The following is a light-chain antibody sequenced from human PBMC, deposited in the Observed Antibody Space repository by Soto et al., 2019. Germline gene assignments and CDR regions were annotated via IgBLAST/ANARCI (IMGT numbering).Light chain of an antibody. J-gene: IGKJ1*01. CDR3: QQYGSSPT. Sequence: EIVLTQSPATLSVSPGERATLSCRASQSVSSNLAWYQQKPGQAPRLLIYGASSRATGIPDRFSGSGSGTDFTLTISRVEPEDFAVYYCQQYGSSPTFGQGTKVDIK. CDR2: GAS. V-gene: IGKV3-20*01. CDR1: QSVSSN.